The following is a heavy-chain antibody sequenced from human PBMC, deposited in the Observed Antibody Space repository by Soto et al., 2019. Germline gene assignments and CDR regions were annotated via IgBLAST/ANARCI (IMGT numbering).Heavy chain of an antibody. CDR2: IHSGGSRI. D-gene: IGHD4-17*01. CDR3: ARDGSTVTTNYHYAMDV. V-gene: IGHV3-48*03. Sequence: EVQLVESGGGLVQPGGSLILSCAASGFTFSTYHMNWVRQDPGKGLAWVSYIHSGGSRIYYADSVQGRFTSSRDNAKNSLYLQMNSLRAEDTDVYYCARDGSTVTTNYHYAMDVWGQGTTVTVAS. CDR1: GFTFSTYH. J-gene: IGHJ6*02.